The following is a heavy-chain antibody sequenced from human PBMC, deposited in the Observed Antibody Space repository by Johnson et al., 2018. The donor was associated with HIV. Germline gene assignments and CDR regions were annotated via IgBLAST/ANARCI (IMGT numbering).Heavy chain of an antibody. CDR1: GFTFDDYG. CDR2: INWNGGST. D-gene: IGHD4-17*01. V-gene: IGHV3-20*04. CDR3: ARERYDYGEQQAGAFDI. Sequence: VQLVESGGGLVQPGGSLRLSCEASGFTFDDYGMSWVRQAPGKGLEWVSGINWNGGSTGYADSVKGRFTISRDHAKNSLYLQMNSLRAEDTALYYCARERYDYGEQQAGAFDIWGQGTMVTVSS. J-gene: IGHJ3*02.